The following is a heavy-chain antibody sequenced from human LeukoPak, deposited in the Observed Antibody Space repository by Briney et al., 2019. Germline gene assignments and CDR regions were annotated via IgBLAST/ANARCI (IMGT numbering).Heavy chain of an antibody. CDR1: GGSISSSSYY. Sequence: SETLSLTCTVSGGSISSSSYYWGWIRQPPGKGLECIGSIYYSVSTYYNPSLKTRVTISVDTPKNQFSLKRSSVTPADTAVFYCEVASETVIYAIDYCGQGTLVTVSS. CDR3: EVASETVIYAIDY. D-gene: IGHD2-15*01. J-gene: IGHJ4*02. CDR2: IYYSVST. V-gene: IGHV4-39*07.